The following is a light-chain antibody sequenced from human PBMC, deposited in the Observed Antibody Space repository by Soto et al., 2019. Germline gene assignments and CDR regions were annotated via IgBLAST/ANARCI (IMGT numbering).Light chain of an antibody. CDR2: AAS. CDR1: QDVKTD. V-gene: IGKV1-16*02. J-gene: IGKJ2*01. Sequence: DIQMTQSPSSLSASVGDRVTLTCRASQDVKTDLAWFQQEPGKAPKSLIYAASRLQNGVPSKFSGSGSWTDFSLTISSLQPEDFATYYCQQYYSYPYTFGQGTKLEI. CDR3: QQYYSYPYT.